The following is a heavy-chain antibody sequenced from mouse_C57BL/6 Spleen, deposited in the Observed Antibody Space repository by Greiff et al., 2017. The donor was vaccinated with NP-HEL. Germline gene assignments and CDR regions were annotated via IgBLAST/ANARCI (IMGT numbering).Heavy chain of an antibody. CDR1: GYTFTDYE. V-gene: IGHV1-15*01. D-gene: IGHD2-10*01. CDR3: TRTYYGNYACFAY. J-gene: IGHJ3*01. Sequence: VQLQQSGAELVRPGASVTLSCKASGYTFTDYEMHWVKQTPVHGLEWIGAIDPETGGTAYNQKFKGKAILTADKSSSTAYMELRSLTSEDSAVYYCTRTYYGNYACFAYWGQGTLVTVSA. CDR2: IDPETGGT.